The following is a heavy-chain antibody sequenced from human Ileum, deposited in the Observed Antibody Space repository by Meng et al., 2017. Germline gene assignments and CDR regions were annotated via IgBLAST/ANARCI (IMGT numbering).Heavy chain of an antibody. CDR3: AHIFDS. CDR2: MNLGGSP. Sequence: VRLQESGRGLVEPSGTLSLTCAVSGRSISSSDWWSWVRQPPGKGLEWIAEMNLGGSPNYNPSLKSRVTMSVDKSNDHLSLQLTSVTAADTAVYYCAHIFDSGGQGTLVTVSS. J-gene: IGHJ4*02. V-gene: IGHV4-4*02. CDR1: GRSISSSDW.